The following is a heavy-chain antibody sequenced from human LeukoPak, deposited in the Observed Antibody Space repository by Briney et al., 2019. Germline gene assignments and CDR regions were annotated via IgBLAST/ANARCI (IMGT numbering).Heavy chain of an antibody. Sequence: ASVKVSCKTFGYTFISYSIHWMRQAPGQGLEWMGMINFSGGSTSYAQKFQGRVTMTGDTSTSTVYMEMSSLRSDDTAVYYCARETRWELLRGVKAFDIWGQGTMVTVSS. J-gene: IGHJ3*02. CDR3: ARETRWELLRGVKAFDI. CDR1: GYTFISYS. D-gene: IGHD1-26*01. V-gene: IGHV1-46*01. CDR2: INFSGGST.